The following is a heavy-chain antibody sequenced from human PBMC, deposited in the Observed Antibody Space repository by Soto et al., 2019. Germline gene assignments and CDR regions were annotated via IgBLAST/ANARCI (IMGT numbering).Heavy chain of an antibody. V-gene: IGHV1-18*01. Sequence: QVQLLQSGAELKKPGASVKVSCKASGYTFTSYGISCVRQAPGQGLEWMGWISAYNGNTNYAQKLQGRVTMTTDTSTSTVYMEMRSQRSADTAGYDCAREVPRSYDFWSGSAYGIDVWGQETTVTVSS. D-gene: IGHD3-3*01. CDR1: GYTFTSYG. CDR2: ISAYNGNT. CDR3: AREVPRSYDFWSGSAYGIDV. J-gene: IGHJ6*02.